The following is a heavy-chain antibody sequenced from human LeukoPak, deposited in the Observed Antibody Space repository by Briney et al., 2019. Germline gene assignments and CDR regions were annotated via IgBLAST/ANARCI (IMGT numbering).Heavy chain of an antibody. CDR3: ARGRGGSGWETGLDFDL. Sequence: SETLSLTCFVSGDSIGSYFWSWIRQSPGKGLEWIGYIHYSRGGNYNPSLRSRVSMSEDSSKNQFSLMMNSVSAADSAVYYCARGRGGSGWETGLDFDLWGHGTLVTVSS. CDR1: GDSIGSYF. D-gene: IGHD6-19*01. V-gene: IGHV4-59*12. CDR2: IHYSRGG. J-gene: IGHJ4*01.